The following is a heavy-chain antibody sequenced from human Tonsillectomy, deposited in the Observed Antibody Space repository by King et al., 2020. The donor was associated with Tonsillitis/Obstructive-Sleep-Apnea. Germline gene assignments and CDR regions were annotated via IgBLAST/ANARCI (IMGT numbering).Heavy chain of an antibody. V-gene: IGHV5-51*03. CDR2: IYPGNADT. Sequence: QLVQSGAEVKKPGPSLKISCKGSGYSFATYWIAWVRQMPGKGLEWMGIIYPGNADTRYSQSFEGQVTISADNSISTAYMQWGSLKASDTAMYYCARRGQFGSVIWFDVWRQGTLVPVFS. CDR3: ARRGQFGSVIWFDV. CDR1: GYSFATYW. J-gene: IGHJ5*02. D-gene: IGHD3-10*01.